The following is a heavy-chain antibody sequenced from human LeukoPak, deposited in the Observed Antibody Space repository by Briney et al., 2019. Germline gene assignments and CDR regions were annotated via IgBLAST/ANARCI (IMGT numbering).Heavy chain of an antibody. CDR3: ARRNGDYDIWFDP. J-gene: IGHJ5*02. CDR2: IYYSGST. D-gene: IGHD4-17*01. Sequence: PSETLSLTCTVSGGSISSYYWSWIRQPPGKGLEWIGYIYYSGSTNYNPSLKSRVTISVDTSKNQFSLKLSSVTAADTAVYYCARRNGDYDIWFDPWGQGTLVTVSS. V-gene: IGHV4-59*12. CDR1: GGSISSYY.